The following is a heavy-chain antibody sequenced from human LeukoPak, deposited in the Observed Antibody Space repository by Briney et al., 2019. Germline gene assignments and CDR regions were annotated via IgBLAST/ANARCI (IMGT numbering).Heavy chain of an antibody. J-gene: IGHJ4*02. CDR3: ARRNPITPNYFDY. CDR2: IYYSGST. V-gene: IGHV4-59*08. Sequence: SETLSLTCTSSGGYISSYYWSWIRQPPGRGREWIGYIYYSGSTNYNASLKSRVTISVDTSKNQFSLKLSSVTAADTAVYYCARRNPITPNYFDYWGQGTLVTVSS. CDR1: GGYISSYY. D-gene: IGHD5-12*01.